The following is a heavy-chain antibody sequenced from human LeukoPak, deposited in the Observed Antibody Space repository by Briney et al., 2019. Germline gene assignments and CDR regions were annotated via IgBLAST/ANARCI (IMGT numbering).Heavy chain of an antibody. CDR3: ARAPWFGELFDY. D-gene: IGHD3-10*01. V-gene: IGHV1-2*02. Sequence: ASVKVSCKASGYTFTGYYMHWVRQAPGQGLEWMGWINPNSGGTNYAQKFQGRVTMTRDTSISTAYMELSRLRSDDTAVYYCARAPWFGELFDYWGQGTLVTVSS. J-gene: IGHJ4*02. CDR2: INPNSGGT. CDR1: GYTFTGYY.